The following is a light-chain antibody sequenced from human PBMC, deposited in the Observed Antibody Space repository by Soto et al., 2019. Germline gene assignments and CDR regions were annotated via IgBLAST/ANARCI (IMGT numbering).Light chain of an antibody. Sequence: ERVMTQSPATLSVSPGQRVTLSCRASQTVVTNLAWYQQKPGQAPRLLIYGASRRATGIPDRFSGSGSGTDFTLTISRLEPEDFAVYYCQQYGSSPRTFGQGTKVDIK. CDR3: QQYGSSPRT. J-gene: IGKJ1*01. CDR1: QTVVTN. CDR2: GAS. V-gene: IGKV3-20*01.